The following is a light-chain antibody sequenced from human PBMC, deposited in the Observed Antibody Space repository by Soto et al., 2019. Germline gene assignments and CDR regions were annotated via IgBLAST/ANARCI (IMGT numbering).Light chain of an antibody. CDR3: QQSYSTPSIT. J-gene: IGKJ5*01. CDR2: SAF. Sequence: DTQMTQSPSSLFESVGGSLTISCRTSQTINNYLNWYQQKPGKAPKLIIYSAFTLQSGFPPSFSGSGSGTDFTLTIISLQPEDFATYYCQQSYSTPSITVGQGTRVEIK. V-gene: IGKV1-39*01. CDR1: QTINNY.